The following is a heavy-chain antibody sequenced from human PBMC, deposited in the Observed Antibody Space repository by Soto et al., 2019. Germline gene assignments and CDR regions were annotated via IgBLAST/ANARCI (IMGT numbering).Heavy chain of an antibody. CDR3: AREWWGAGTTPYFDY. CDR1: GFTFSSYA. CDR2: ISYDGSNK. D-gene: IGHD1-7*01. V-gene: IGHV3-30-3*01. J-gene: IGHJ4*02. Sequence: QVQLVESGGGVVQPGRSLRLSCAASGFTFSSYAMHWVRQAPGKGLEWVAVISYDGSNKYYADSVKGRFTISRDNSKNTRYLQMNSLRAEDTAVYYCAREWWGAGTTPYFDYWGQGTLVTVSS.